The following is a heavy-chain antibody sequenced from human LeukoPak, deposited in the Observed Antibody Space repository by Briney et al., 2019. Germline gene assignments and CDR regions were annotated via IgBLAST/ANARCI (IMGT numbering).Heavy chain of an antibody. D-gene: IGHD3-22*01. Sequence: SETLSLTCTVSGGSISSYYWGWIRQPPGKGLEWIGSIYSSGSTYYNPSLKSRVTISVDTSKNQFSLKLSSVTAADTAVYYCASQRSSGQFDYWGQGTLVTVSS. J-gene: IGHJ4*02. CDR2: IYSSGST. V-gene: IGHV4-39*07. CDR3: ASQRSSGQFDY. CDR1: GGSISSYY.